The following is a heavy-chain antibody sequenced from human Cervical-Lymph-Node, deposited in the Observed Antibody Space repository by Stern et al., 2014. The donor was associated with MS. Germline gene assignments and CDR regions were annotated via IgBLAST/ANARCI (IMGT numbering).Heavy chain of an antibody. CDR3: ARVPHDYGPLGWFDP. CDR2: IYYSGST. CDR1: GGSISSYY. J-gene: IGHJ5*02. Sequence: QLQLQESGPGLVKPSETLSLTCTVSGGSISSYYWSWIRQPPGKGLEWIGYIYYSGSTNDNPSLKSRVTISVDTSKNQFSLKLSSVTAADTAVYYCARVPHDYGPLGWFDPWGQGTLVTVSS. V-gene: IGHV4-59*01. D-gene: IGHD4-17*01.